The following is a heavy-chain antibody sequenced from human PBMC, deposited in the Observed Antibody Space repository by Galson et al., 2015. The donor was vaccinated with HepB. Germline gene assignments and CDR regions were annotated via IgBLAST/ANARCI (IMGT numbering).Heavy chain of an antibody. Sequence: QSGAEVKKPGESLKISCKGSGYSFTSYWIGWVRQMPGKGLEGMGIIYPGDSDTRYSPSFQGQVTISADKSISTAYLQWSSLKASDTAMYYCARPYYPAHSSSWYGNWGQGTLVTVSS. CDR1: GYSFTSYW. CDR3: ARPYYPAHSSSWYGN. CDR2: IYPGDSDT. V-gene: IGHV5-51*03. D-gene: IGHD6-13*01. J-gene: IGHJ4*02.